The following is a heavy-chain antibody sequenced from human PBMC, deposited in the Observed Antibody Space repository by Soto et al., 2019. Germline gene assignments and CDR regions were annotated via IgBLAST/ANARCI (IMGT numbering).Heavy chain of an antibody. CDR1: GGSFSGYY. CDR2: INHSGST. V-gene: IGHV4-34*01. Sequence: PSETLSLTCAVYGGSFSGYYWSWIRQPPGKGLEWIGEINHSGSTNYNPSLKSRVTISVDTSKNQFSLKLSSVTAADTAVYYCASLYYDFWSGSRKPPMYWGQGTLVTVS. D-gene: IGHD3-3*01. J-gene: IGHJ4*02. CDR3: ASLYYDFWSGSRKPPMY.